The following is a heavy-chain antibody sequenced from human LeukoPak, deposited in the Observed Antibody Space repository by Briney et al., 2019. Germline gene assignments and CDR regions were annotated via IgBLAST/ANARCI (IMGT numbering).Heavy chain of an antibody. V-gene: IGHV4-61*02. Sequence: SETLSLTCTVSGGSISSGTYYWSWIRQPAGKGLEWIGRIYTSGSTNYNPSLKSRVTISVDTSKNHFSLKLSSVTAADTAVYYCVYYYGSGSYYKGLNWGQGTLVTVSS. CDR1: GGSISSGTYY. J-gene: IGHJ4*02. CDR3: VYYYGSGSYYKGLN. D-gene: IGHD3-10*01. CDR2: IYTSGST.